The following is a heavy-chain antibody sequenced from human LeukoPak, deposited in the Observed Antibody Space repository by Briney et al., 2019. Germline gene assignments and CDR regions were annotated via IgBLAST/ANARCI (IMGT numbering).Heavy chain of an antibody. D-gene: IGHD4-17*01. Sequence: GASVKVSCKASGGTFSSYAISWVRQAPGQGLEWMGRIIPILGIANYAQNFQGRVTITADKSTSTAYMELSSLRSEDTAVYYCVIDGDYVFWFDPWGQGTLVTVSS. CDR3: VIDGDYVFWFDP. CDR1: GGTFSSYA. J-gene: IGHJ5*02. CDR2: IIPILGIA. V-gene: IGHV1-69*04.